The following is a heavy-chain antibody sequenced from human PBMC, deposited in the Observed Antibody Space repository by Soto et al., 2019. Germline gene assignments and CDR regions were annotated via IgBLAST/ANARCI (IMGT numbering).Heavy chain of an antibody. J-gene: IGHJ6*02. V-gene: IGHV5-51*01. CDR2: IYPGDSDT. CDR3: ARRSDYGDHLGVMDV. Sequence: ESLKISCKGSGYSFTSYWIGWVRQMPGKGLEWMGIIYPGDSDTRYSPSFQGQVTISADKSISTAYLQLSSLKASDTAMYYCARRSDYGDHLGVMDVWAQGTTVTVSS. CDR1: GYSFTSYW. D-gene: IGHD4-17*01.